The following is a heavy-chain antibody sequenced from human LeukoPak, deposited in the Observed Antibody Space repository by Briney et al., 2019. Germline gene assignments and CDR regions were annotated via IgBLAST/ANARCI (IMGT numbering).Heavy chain of an antibody. J-gene: IGHJ4*02. Sequence: PSETLSLTCAVYGGSFSGYYWSWIRQPPGKGLEWIGEINHSGSTYYNPSLKSRVTISVDTSKNQFSLKLSSVTAADTAVYYCARLQSYIDYWGQGTLVTVSS. CDR2: INHSGST. D-gene: IGHD2-2*02. CDR3: ARLQSYIDY. V-gene: IGHV4-34*01. CDR1: GGSFSGYY.